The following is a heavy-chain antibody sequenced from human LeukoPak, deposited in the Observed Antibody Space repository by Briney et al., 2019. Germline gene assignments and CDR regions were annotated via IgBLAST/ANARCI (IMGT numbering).Heavy chain of an antibody. Sequence: SETLSLTCTVSGGSISSYYWSWIRQPPGQGLEWIGYIYFSGSTNYNPSLKSRVTISVDTSKNQFSLKLSSVTAADTAVYYCARASAALFGYWGQGTLVTVSS. CDR2: IYFSGST. CDR1: GGSISSYY. V-gene: IGHV4-59*12. J-gene: IGHJ4*02. CDR3: ARASAALFGY.